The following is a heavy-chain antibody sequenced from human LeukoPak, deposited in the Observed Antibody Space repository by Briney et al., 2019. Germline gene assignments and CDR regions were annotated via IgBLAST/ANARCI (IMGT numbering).Heavy chain of an antibody. J-gene: IGHJ4*02. V-gene: IGHV1-2*02. CDR2: INPNSGGT. CDR3: ARDGYYDSSGYSGDY. Sequence: GASVKVSCKASGYTFTGYYMHWVRQAPGQGLEWMGWINPNSGGTNYAQKFQGRVTMTRDTSTSTVYMELSSLRSEDTAVYYCARDGYYDSSGYSGDYWGQGTLVTVSS. D-gene: IGHD3-22*01. CDR1: GYTFTGYY.